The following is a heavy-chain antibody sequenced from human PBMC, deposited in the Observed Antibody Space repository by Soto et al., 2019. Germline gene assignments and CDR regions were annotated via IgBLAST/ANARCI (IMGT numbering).Heavy chain of an antibody. Sequence: GGSLILSCAASGFTFSSSAMSWVRQAPGKRLEWVSAISGSGGSPYYADSVKGRFTISRDNYKKTLYLQMNSLRAEDTAVYYCALDYYGSGSYPNDAFDIWGQGTMVTVSS. CDR1: GFTFSSSA. D-gene: IGHD3-10*01. CDR2: ISGSGGSP. CDR3: ALDYYGSGSYPNDAFDI. V-gene: IGHV3-23*01. J-gene: IGHJ3*02.